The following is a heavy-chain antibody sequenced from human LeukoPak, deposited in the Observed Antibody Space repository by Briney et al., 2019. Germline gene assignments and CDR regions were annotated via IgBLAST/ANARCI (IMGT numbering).Heavy chain of an antibody. Sequence: GASVKVSCKASGYTFTSYDINWVRQATGQGLEWMGWMNPNSGNTGYAQKFQGRVTMTRNTSISTAYMEPSSLRSEDTAVYYCARVRYGGRMPVYTFDIWGQGTMVTVSS. CDR1: GYTFTSYD. CDR3: ARVRYGGRMPVYTFDI. V-gene: IGHV1-8*01. D-gene: IGHD2-15*01. J-gene: IGHJ3*02. CDR2: MNPNSGNT.